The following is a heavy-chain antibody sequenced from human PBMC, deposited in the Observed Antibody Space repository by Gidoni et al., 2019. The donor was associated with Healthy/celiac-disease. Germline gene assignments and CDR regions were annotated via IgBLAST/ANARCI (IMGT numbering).Heavy chain of an antibody. V-gene: IGHV4-39*01. Sequence: VKPSETLSLTCTVPGGSISSSSYYWGWIRQPPGKGLEWIGSIYYSGSTYYNPSLKSRVTISVDTSKNQFSLKLSSVTAADTAVYYCARRRARYFDWTQNWFDPWGQGTLVTVSS. J-gene: IGHJ5*02. CDR1: GGSISSSSYY. CDR3: ARRRARYFDWTQNWFDP. CDR2: IYYSGST. D-gene: IGHD3-9*01.